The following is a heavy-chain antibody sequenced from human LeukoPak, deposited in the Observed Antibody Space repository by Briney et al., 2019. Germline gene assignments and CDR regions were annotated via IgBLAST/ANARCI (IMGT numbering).Heavy chain of an antibody. D-gene: IGHD3-22*01. V-gene: IGHV4-59*01. CDR2: IYYSGST. J-gene: IGHJ1*01. CDR3: ARLKYYYDSSGYRAEYFQH. CDR1: GGSISSYY. Sequence: SQTLSLTCTVSGGSISSYYWSWIRQPPGKGLEWIGYIYYSGSTNYNPSLKSRVTISVYTSKNQFSLKLSSVTAADTAVYYCARLKYYYDSSGYRAEYFQHWGQGTLVTVSS.